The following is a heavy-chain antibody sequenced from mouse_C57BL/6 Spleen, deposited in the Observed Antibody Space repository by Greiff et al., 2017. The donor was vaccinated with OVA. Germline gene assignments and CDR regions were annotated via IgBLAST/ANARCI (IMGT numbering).Heavy chain of an antibody. CDR3: ARDGIRGGFAY. CDR2: ISPGDGDT. Sequence: VQLQQSGAELVKPGASVKISCKASGYAFSSYWMTWVKQRPGKGLEWIGQISPGDGDTNYNGKFKGKAPLTADKSSSTAYMQLSRLTAEDSAVYVWARDGIRGGFAYWGQGTLVTVSA. CDR1: GYAFSSYW. J-gene: IGHJ3*01. V-gene: IGHV1-80*01. D-gene: IGHD2-4*01.